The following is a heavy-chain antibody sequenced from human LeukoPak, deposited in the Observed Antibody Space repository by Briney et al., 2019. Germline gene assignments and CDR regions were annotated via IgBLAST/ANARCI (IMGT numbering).Heavy chain of an antibody. Sequence: GGSLRLSCAASGLTVSSNSMSWVRQAPGKGLEWVSVISGNGGDTFYADSVKGRFTISRDNSKHTLFLQMNSLRDEDTAVYYCAKGRTLVGGSTRSYDCCGQGTLVTVSS. CDR1: GLTVSSNS. CDR2: ISGNGGDT. J-gene: IGHJ4*02. V-gene: IGHV3-23*01. CDR3: AKGRTLVGGSTRSYDC. D-gene: IGHD1-26*01.